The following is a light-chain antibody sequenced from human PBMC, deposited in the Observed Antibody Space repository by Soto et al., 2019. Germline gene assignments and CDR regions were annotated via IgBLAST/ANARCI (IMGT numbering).Light chain of an antibody. CDR2: DVT. CDR1: SSDVGRYDY. Sequence: QSVLTQPRSVSGSPGQSVTISCTGTSSDVGRYDYVSWYQQHPGKAPKLIIYDVTERPAGVPDRFSGSKSGNTASLTISGHQAEDEADYSCCSFAGSFSYVFGGGTKLT. J-gene: IGLJ1*01. CDR3: CSFAGSFSYV. V-gene: IGLV2-11*01.